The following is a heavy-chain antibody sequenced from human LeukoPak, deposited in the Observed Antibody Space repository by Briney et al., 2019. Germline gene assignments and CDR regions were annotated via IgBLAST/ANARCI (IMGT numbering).Heavy chain of an antibody. Sequence: ASVKVSCKASGYTFTSYDINWVRQATGQGLEWMGWMNPNSGNTGYAQKLQGRVTMTIDTSTSTAYMELRSLRSDDTAVYYCARDHPNGDYFDYWGQGTLVTVSS. J-gene: IGHJ4*02. CDR3: ARDHPNGDYFDY. CDR2: MNPNSGNT. D-gene: IGHD4-17*01. CDR1: GYTFTSYD. V-gene: IGHV1-8*01.